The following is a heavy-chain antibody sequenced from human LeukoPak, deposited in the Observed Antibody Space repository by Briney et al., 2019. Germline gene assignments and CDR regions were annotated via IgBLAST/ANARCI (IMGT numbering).Heavy chain of an antibody. CDR3: ARMDRSIFGVVIIDY. V-gene: IGHV4-31*03. CDR1: GGSISSGGYY. D-gene: IGHD3-3*01. CDR2: IYYSGST. J-gene: IGHJ4*02. Sequence: SETLSLTCTVSGGSISSGGYYWSWIRQHPGKGLEWIGYIYYSGSTYSNPSLKSRVTISVDTSKNQFSLKLCSVTAADTAVYYCARMDRSIFGVVIIDYWGQGTLVTVSS.